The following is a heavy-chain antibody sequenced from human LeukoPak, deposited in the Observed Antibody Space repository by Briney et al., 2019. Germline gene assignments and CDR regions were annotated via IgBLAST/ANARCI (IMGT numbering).Heavy chain of an antibody. D-gene: IGHD2-2*02. CDR3: AREQIVVVPAAIDNWFDP. J-gene: IGHJ5*02. CDR2: IYDSVST. V-gene: IGHV4-39*07. Sequence: TASETLSLTCTVSGGSISSSSYYWGWIRQPPGKGLEWIGSIYDSVSTYYNPSLKSRVPISVDTSKNQFSLKLSSVTDADTAVYYCAREQIVVVPAAIDNWFDPWGQGTLVTVSS. CDR1: GGSISSSSYY.